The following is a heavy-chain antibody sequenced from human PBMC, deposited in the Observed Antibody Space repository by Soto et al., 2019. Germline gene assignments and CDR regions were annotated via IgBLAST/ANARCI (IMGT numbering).Heavy chain of an antibody. Sequence: TETLYLTCTVSGGSIRSYYWSWIRHPPGKRLEWIGYIYYSGSTNYNPSLKSRVTISVDTSKNKLSLKMSSVNAEDNAGDYCATGGGRFNYGRDVWGQGTTVT. CDR1: GGSIRSYY. J-gene: IGHJ6*02. CDR2: IYYSGST. D-gene: IGHD3-10*01. CDR3: ATGGGRFNYGRDV. V-gene: IGHV4-59*01.